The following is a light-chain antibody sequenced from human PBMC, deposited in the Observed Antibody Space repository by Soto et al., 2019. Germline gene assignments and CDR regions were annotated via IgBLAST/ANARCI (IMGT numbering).Light chain of an antibody. CDR2: EVT. V-gene: IGLV2-14*01. CDR3: SSYTNITARACV. Sequence: QSALTQPASVSGSPGQSITISCTGTSGDIGSYNRVSWYQQHPGKAPKLIIYEVTDRPSGVSNRFSGSKSGNTASLTISGLQAEDEAEYYCSSYTNITARACVFVTGTTVTVL. CDR1: SGDIGSYNR. J-gene: IGLJ1*01.